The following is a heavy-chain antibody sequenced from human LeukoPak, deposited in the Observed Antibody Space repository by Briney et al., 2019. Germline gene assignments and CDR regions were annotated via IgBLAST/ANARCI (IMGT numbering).Heavy chain of an antibody. CDR2: ISGSGGST. CDR1: GFTFSSYA. Sequence: GGSLRLSCAASGFTFSSYAMSWVRQAPGKGLEWVSAISGSGGSTYYADSVKGRFTISRDNAKNSLYPQMNSLRAEDTAVYYCAKAPPSDGDYWGQGTLVTVSS. CDR3: AKAPPSDGDY. J-gene: IGHJ4*02. D-gene: IGHD5-24*01. V-gene: IGHV3-23*01.